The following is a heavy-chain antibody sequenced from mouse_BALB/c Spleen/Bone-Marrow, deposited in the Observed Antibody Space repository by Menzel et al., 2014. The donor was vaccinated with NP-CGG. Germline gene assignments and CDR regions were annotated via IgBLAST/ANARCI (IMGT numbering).Heavy chain of an antibody. V-gene: IGHV2-6-7*01. CDR1: GFSLTGYG. CDR2: IWGDGST. CDR3: ARDYGTGAMDY. D-gene: IGHD1-1*01. J-gene: IGHJ4*01. Sequence: QVQLQQSGPGLVAPSQSLAITCTVSGFSLTGYGVEWVRQPPGEGLEWLGEIWGDGSTDYNSALKSRLSISKDNSKSQVFLKMNSLQTDDTARYYCARDYGTGAMDYWGQGTSVTVSS.